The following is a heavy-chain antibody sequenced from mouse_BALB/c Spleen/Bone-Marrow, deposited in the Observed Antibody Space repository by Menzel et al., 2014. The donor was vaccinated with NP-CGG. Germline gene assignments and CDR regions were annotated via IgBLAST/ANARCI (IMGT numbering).Heavy chain of an antibody. CDR3: AREGGLRRGDYYAMDY. CDR1: GYTFTAYV. D-gene: IGHD2-4*01. V-gene: IGHV1-14*01. CDR2: INPYNDGT. Sequence: VQLQQSGPELVKPGASVKMSCKASGYTFTAYVMHWVKQKPGQGLEWIGHINPYNDGTKYNEMFKGKATLTSDKSSSTAYMELSSLTSEDSAVYYCAREGGLRRGDYYAMDYWGQGTSVTVSS. J-gene: IGHJ4*01.